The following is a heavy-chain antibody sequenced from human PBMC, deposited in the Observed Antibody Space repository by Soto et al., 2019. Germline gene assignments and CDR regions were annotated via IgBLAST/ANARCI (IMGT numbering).Heavy chain of an antibody. CDR1: GFTFTNAW. D-gene: IGHD2-8*01. J-gene: IGHJ4*01. CDR3: PTDSYSTITIVLSDY. CDR2: IKSKTDGGTT. V-gene: IGHV3-15*07. Sequence: GGSLRLSCAASGFTFTNAWINWVRQAPGKGLEWVGRIKSKTDGGTTDYAEPVKGRFAISRDDSNNMVYLQMNSLKIEDTAVFYFPTDSYSTITIVLSDYWGHGTLVTVSS.